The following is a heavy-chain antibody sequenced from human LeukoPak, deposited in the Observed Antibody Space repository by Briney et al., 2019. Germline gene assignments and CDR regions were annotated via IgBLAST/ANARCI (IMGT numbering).Heavy chain of an antibody. CDR2: INAGNGNT. V-gene: IGHV1-3*01. D-gene: IGHD6-19*01. CDR1: GYTFTSYG. Sequence: ASVKVSCKASGYTFTSYGISWVRQAPGQGLEWMGWINAGNGNTKYSQKFQGRVTITRDTSASTAYMELSSLRSEDTAVYYCARALGGSGWYRLEYWGQGTLVTVSS. J-gene: IGHJ4*02. CDR3: ARALGGSGWYRLEY.